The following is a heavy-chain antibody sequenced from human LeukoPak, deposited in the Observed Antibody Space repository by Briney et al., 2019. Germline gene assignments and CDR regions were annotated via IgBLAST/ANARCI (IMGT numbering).Heavy chain of an antibody. D-gene: IGHD3-10*01. CDR3: AIAEVRGQNPPDY. J-gene: IGHJ4*02. V-gene: IGHV3-7*05. Sequence: GGSLRLSCVASGFTLSNYWMSWVRQAPGKGLEWLANIKEDGSEKYYVDSVKGRFTISRDNAKNSMYLQMNSLRAEDTAVYYCAIAEVRGQNPPDYWAQETLVTVSS. CDR1: GFTLSNYW. CDR2: IKEDGSEK.